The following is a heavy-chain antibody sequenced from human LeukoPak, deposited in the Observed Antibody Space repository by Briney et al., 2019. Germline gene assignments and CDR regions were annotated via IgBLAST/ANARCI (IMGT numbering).Heavy chain of an antibody. J-gene: IGHJ6*03. Sequence: SETLSLTCIVSGGSITSSVFYWGWVRQPPGKGLEWIGSIHYRGSTYYNPSLKSRVTISVDTPKSQFSLRLSSVTAADTAVYYCARHMFNVSFFYYLDVWGKATTVTVSS. CDR2: IHYRGST. V-gene: IGHV4-39*01. CDR1: GGSITSSVFY. D-gene: IGHD3-10*02. CDR3: ARHMFNVSFFYYLDV.